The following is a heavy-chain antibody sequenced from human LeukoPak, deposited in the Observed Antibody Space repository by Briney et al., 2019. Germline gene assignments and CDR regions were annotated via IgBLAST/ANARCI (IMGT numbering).Heavy chain of an antibody. J-gene: IGHJ6*02. D-gene: IGHD2-2*01. Sequence: ASVKVSCKASGYTFTGYYMHWVRQAPGQGLEWMGWISAYNGNTNYAQKLQGRVTMTTDTSTSTAYMELRSLRSDDTAVYYCARDADPDCSSTSCYLHYYYGMGVWGQGTTVTVSS. V-gene: IGHV1-18*04. CDR3: ARDADPDCSSTSCYLHYYYGMGV. CDR1: GYTFTGYY. CDR2: ISAYNGNT.